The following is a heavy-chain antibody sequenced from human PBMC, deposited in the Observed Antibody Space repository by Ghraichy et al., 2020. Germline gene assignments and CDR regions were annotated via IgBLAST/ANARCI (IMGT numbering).Heavy chain of an antibody. Sequence: SETLSLTCTVSGGSISSYYWSWIRQPPGKGLEWIGYIYTSGSTNYNPSLKSRVTISVDTSKNQFSLKLSSVTAADTAVYYCARQGNGMDVWGQGTTVTVSS. J-gene: IGHJ6*02. CDR2: IYTSGST. CDR3: ARQGNGMDV. CDR1: GGSISSYY. V-gene: IGHV4-4*09. D-gene: IGHD3-10*01.